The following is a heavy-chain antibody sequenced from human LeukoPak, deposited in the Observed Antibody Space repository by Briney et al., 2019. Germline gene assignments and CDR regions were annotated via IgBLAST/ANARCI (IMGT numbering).Heavy chain of an antibody. Sequence: PGGSLRLSCAASGFTFSTYGMSSVRPAPGKGLEWLSYISYSDTAKYYADSVKGRFTISRDNAENSLHLQMNSLRDEDTAVYYCARYFDRSGFYRDAFDVWGQGTMVTVSS. CDR3: ARYFDRSGFYRDAFDV. CDR1: GFTFSTYG. J-gene: IGHJ3*01. V-gene: IGHV3-48*02. D-gene: IGHD3-22*01. CDR2: ISYSDTAK.